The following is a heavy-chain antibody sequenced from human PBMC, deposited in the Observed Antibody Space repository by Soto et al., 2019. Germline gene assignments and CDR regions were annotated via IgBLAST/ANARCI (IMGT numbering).Heavy chain of an antibody. J-gene: IGHJ4*02. D-gene: IGHD3-10*01. V-gene: IGHV4-4*02. CDR3: ARVPSYYGSGRYY. CDR2: IHHSGST. CDR1: SGSISSSNW. Sequence: PSETQSLTCAVSSGSISSSNWWSWVRQPPGKGLEWIGEIHHSGSTNYNPSLKSRVTISVDKSKNQFSLKLSSVTAADTAVYYCARVPSYYGSGRYYWGQGTLVTVSS.